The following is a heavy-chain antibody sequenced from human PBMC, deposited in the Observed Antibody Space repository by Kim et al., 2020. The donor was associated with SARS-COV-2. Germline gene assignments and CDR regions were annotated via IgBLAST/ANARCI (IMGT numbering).Heavy chain of an antibody. CDR3: ATDRGAYRGYGYVDN. CDR2: IEYSGNT. CDR1: GGSISSGDYY. V-gene: IGHV4-31*03. D-gene: IGHD5-12*01. J-gene: IGHJ4*01. Sequence: SETLSLTCTVSGGSISSGDYYWTWIRQHPGKGLEWIGYIEYSGNTYNNPSLQSRVTIAVDTSKNQFSLKLSSATAADTAIYYCATDRGAYRGYGYVDNWG.